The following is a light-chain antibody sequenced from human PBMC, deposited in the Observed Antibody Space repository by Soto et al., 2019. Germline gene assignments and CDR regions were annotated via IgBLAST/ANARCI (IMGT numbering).Light chain of an antibody. J-gene: IGLJ3*02. V-gene: IGLV2-23*02. CDR1: SSDVGSSNL. CDR3: CSYAGSSTWV. Sequence: QSALTQPASVSGSPGQSITISCTGTSSDVGSSNLVSWYQQHPDKAPKLIIYEVSKWPSGVSSRFSASKSGNTASLTISGLQSEDEADYYCCSYAGSSTWVFGGGTKLTVL. CDR2: EVS.